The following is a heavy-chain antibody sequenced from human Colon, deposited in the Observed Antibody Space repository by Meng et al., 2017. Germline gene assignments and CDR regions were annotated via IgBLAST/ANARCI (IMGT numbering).Heavy chain of an antibody. D-gene: IGHD6-19*01. CDR1: GGSFSGYC. CDR3: VRSSAWVRTGFDP. CDR2: IGHSGFT. Sequence: QVQLQQWGAGLLKPSETLSLPCAVYGGSFSGYCWSWIRQPPGKGLEWIGSIGHSGFTYYTPSLKSRVTVSIDTSRNQFSLWLTSVTAADTAVYYCVRSSAWVRTGFDPWGQGTLVTVSS. V-gene: IGHV4-34*01. J-gene: IGHJ5*02.